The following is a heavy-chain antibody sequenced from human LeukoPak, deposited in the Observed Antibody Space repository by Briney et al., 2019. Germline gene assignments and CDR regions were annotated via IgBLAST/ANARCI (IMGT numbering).Heavy chain of an antibody. Sequence: GGSLRLSCAASEFSVKYNYMTWVRQAPGKGLEWVSLLYSAGSTNYADSVKGRFIISRDDSKNTVYLQMNSLRAEDTAVYYCARWTNFHAFDIWGQGTLVTVSS. CDR3: ARWTNFHAFDI. CDR2: LYSAGST. CDR1: EFSVKYNY. J-gene: IGHJ3*02. V-gene: IGHV3-53*01. D-gene: IGHD1-1*01.